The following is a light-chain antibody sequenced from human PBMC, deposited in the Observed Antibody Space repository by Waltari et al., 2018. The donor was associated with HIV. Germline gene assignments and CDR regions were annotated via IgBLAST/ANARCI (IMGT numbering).Light chain of an antibody. CDR1: QSILYSSNNKNY. Sequence: DIVMTQSPDSLAVSLGERATINCKSSQSILYSSNNKNYLAWYQQKPGQPPKLLLYWASTRQSGFPDRFSGSGSETNFTLTISSLQAEDVAVYYCQQYYNTPRTLGQGTKVE. V-gene: IGKV4-1*01. CDR3: QQYYNTPRT. J-gene: IGKJ1*01. CDR2: WAS.